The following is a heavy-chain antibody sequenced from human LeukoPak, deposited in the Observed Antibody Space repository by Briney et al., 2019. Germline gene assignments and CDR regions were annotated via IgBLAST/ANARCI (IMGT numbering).Heavy chain of an antibody. CDR1: GFSFGSNW. J-gene: IGHJ4*02. CDR2: IKQNGSEK. Sequence: GGSLRLSCVASGFSFGSNWMSWVRQAPGKGLEWVANIKQNGSEKNYVDSVKGRFTISRDNAKNSLYLQMNSLRAEDTAVYYCARLRYSDYWGQGTLVTVSS. D-gene: IGHD2-21*01. V-gene: IGHV3-7*03. CDR3: ARLRYSDY.